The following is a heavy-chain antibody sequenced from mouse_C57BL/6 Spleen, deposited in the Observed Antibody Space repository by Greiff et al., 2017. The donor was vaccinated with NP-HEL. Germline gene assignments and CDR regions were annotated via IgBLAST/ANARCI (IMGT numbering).Heavy chain of an antibody. CDR2: INPSTGGT. V-gene: IGHV1-42*01. J-gene: IGHJ2*01. CDR3: ARTPITTVVFDY. Sequence: VQLQQSGPELVKPGASVKISCKASGYSFTGYYMNWVKQSPEKSLEWIGEINPSTGGTTYNQKFKAKATLTVDKSSSTAYMQLKSLTSEDSAVYYCARTPITTVVFDYWGQGTTLTVSS. D-gene: IGHD1-1*01. CDR1: GYSFTGYY.